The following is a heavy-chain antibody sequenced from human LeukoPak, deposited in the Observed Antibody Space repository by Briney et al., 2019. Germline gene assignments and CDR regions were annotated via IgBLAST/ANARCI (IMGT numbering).Heavy chain of an antibody. J-gene: IGHJ3*02. CDR2: IYYSGTT. V-gene: IGHV4-59*08. CDR1: GGSISGYY. CDR3: ARPHSSGWYGAYDI. Sequence: PSETLSLTCTVSGGSISGYYWSWIRQPPGKGLEWIGYIYYSGTTRYNPSLKSRVTISVDTSKKQFSLKLRSVTAADTAVYYCARPHSSGWYGAYDIWGQGTMVTVSS. D-gene: IGHD6-19*01.